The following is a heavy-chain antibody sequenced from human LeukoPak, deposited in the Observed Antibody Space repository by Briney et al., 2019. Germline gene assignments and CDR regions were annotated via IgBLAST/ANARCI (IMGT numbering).Heavy chain of an antibody. J-gene: IGHJ1*01. V-gene: IGHV3-21*04. CDR2: ISSSSRHI. Sequence: PGGSLRLSCAASGFTFSSYSMNWVRQAPGKGLEWVSSISSSSRHIYYADSVKGRFTIFRDDAKNSLFLQMDSLRVEDTAMRYCVRDFSTVTTAYLHHWGQGTLLTVSS. CDR3: VRDFSTVTTAYLHH. D-gene: IGHD4-17*01. CDR1: GFTFSSYS.